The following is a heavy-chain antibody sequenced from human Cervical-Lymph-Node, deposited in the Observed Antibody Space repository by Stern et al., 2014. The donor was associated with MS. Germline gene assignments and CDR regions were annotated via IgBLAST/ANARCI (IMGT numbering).Heavy chain of an antibody. J-gene: IGHJ3*02. D-gene: IGHD2-2*01. CDR3: AKARYVQALSDAFDI. V-gene: IGHV5-51*03. CDR1: GFSFTTHW. Sequence: EVQLVESGAEVKKPGASLKISCEGSGFSFTTHWIAWVRQMPGEGLEWMGIIYPGDSDTRYSPSFQGRVTIPADKSISTAYLQWNSLTASDTAMYYCAKARYVQALSDAFDIWGQGTMVTVSS. CDR2: IYPGDSDT.